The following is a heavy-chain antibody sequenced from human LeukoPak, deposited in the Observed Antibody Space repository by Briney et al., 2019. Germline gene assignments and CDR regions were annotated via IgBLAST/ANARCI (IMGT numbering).Heavy chain of an antibody. D-gene: IGHD3-22*01. J-gene: IGHJ3*02. CDR2: IKSKTDGGTT. CDR3: AKLPSYYDSMGDAFDI. CDR1: GFTFSNAW. Sequence: PGGSLRLSCAASGFTFSNAWMSWVRQAPGKGLEWVGRIKSKTDGGTTDYAAPVKGRFTISRDNSKNTLYLQMNSLRAEDTAVYYCAKLPSYYDSMGDAFDIWGQGTMVTVSS. V-gene: IGHV3-15*01.